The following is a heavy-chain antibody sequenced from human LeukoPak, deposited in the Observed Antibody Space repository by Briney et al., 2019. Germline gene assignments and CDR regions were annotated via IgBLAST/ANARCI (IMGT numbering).Heavy chain of an antibody. J-gene: IGHJ6*02. CDR3: VGGQLLNYYYYYGMDV. V-gene: IGHV3-74*01. D-gene: IGHD2-2*01. CDR2: INSDGSST. Sequence: GGSLRLSCAASGFTFSSYWMHWVRQAPGKGLVWVLRINSDGSSTSYADSVKGRFTISRDNAKNTLYLQMNSLRAEDTAVYYCVGGQLLNYYYYYGMDVWGQGTTVTVSS. CDR1: GFTFSSYW.